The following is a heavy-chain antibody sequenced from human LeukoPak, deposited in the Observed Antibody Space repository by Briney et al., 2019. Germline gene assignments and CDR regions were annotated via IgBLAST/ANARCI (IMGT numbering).Heavy chain of an antibody. CDR2: ISYDGSNK. V-gene: IGHV3-30*01. J-gene: IGHJ4*02. Sequence: GRSLRLSCAASGFTFSSYAMHWVRQAPGKGLEWVAVISYDGSNKYYADSVKGRFTISRDNSKNTLYLQMNSLRAEDTAVYYCAGIAAAAHFDYWGRGTLVTVSS. CDR3: AGIAAAAHFDY. D-gene: IGHD6-13*01. CDR1: GFTFSSYA.